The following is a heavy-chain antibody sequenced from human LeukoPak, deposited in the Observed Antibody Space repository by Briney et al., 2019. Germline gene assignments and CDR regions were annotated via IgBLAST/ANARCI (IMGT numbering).Heavy chain of an antibody. V-gene: IGHV4-59*01. J-gene: IGHJ4*02. CDR2: IYYNGNT. D-gene: IGHD2-2*01. Sequence: SETLSLTCSISSGYSSGYYWSWMRQSPGKGLEWVGYIYYNGNTRYNPSLQSRVHISIDTSKYRFSLKLRSVAAADTAIYYCARGPVEYASSRTYYFDYWGQGTRVTVSS. CDR1: SGYSSGYY. CDR3: ARGPVEYASSRTYYFDY.